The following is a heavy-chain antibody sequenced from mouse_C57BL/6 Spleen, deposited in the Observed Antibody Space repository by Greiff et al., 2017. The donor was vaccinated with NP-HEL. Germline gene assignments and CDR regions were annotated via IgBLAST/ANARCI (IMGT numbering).Heavy chain of an antibody. CDR1: GYTFTSYG. Sequence: VHLVESGAELARPGASVKLSCKASGYTFTSYGISWVKQRTGQGLEWIGEIYPRSGNTYYNEKFKGKATLTADKSSSTAYMELRSLTSEDSAVYFCARRRLVFYAMDYWGQGTSVTVSS. V-gene: IGHV1-81*01. CDR2: IYPRSGNT. CDR3: ARRRLVFYAMDY. J-gene: IGHJ4*01. D-gene: IGHD6-2*01.